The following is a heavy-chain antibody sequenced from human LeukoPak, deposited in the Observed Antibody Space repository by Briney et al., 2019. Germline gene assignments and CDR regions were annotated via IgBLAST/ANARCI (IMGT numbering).Heavy chain of an antibody. D-gene: IGHD3-10*01. V-gene: IGHV3-48*03. Sequence: GGSLRLSCAASGFTFATFEMNWVRQAPGKGLEWVSSISPSGSSTWNADSVKGRFTISRDNARNLVYLQMNSLGAEDTAIYYCGRDFGGESGAGGPWGQGILITVSS. CDR2: ISPSGSST. J-gene: IGHJ5*02. CDR3: GRDFGGESGAGGP. CDR1: GFTFATFE.